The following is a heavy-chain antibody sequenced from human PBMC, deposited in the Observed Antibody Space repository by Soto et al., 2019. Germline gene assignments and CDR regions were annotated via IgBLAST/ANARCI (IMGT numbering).Heavy chain of an antibody. CDR2: IIPILGSA. V-gene: IGHV1-69*01. CDR3: ASRERVGAFDI. Sequence: QVQLVQSGAEVKKPGSSVKVSCKASGGTLSNYALNWVRQAPGQGLEWMGGIIPILGSANYAQKFQDRVTITADESTSTTYMELSSLRSEDAAVYYCASRERVGAFDIWGQGTVVTVSS. J-gene: IGHJ3*02. CDR1: GGTLSNYA. D-gene: IGHD1-26*01.